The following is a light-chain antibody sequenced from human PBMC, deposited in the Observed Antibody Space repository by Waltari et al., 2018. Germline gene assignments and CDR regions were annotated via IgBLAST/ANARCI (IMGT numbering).Light chain of an antibody. V-gene: IGKV1D-16*01. J-gene: IGKJ3*01. CDR1: QSIRSS. CDR3: QQFNSVPFT. Sequence: DIQMTQSPSSLSASVGDKVTITCRASQSIRSSLGWYQQKPGKAPKSLIYKASNLESGVPSRFSGSGSGADFTLTISSLQPEDFGTYYCQQFNSVPFTFGPGTKLDIK. CDR2: KAS.